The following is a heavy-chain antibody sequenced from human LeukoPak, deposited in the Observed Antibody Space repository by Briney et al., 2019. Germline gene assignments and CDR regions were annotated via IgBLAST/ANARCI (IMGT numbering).Heavy chain of an antibody. J-gene: IGHJ5*02. D-gene: IGHD3-10*01. CDR1: GGSINSSSYY. CDR3: ASGGPKRGVNSPRVNWFDP. Sequence: SETLSLTCTVSGGSINSSSYYWGWIRQPPGKGLEWIGSIYYSGSTYYNPSLKSRVTISVDTSKNQFSLKLSSVTAADTAVYYCASGGPKRGVNSPRVNWFDPWGQGTLVTVSS. CDR2: IYYSGST. V-gene: IGHV4-39*07.